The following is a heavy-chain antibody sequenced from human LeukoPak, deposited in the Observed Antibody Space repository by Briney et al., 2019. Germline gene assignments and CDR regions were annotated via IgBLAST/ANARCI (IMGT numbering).Heavy chain of an antibody. CDR3: ARAYYYDSSGHDY. J-gene: IGHJ4*02. V-gene: IGHV3-48*03. CDR2: ISSSGSTI. Sequence: GGSLRLSCAASGFTFSSYEMNWVRQAPGKGLEWASYISSSGSTIYYADSVKGRFTISRDNAKNSLYLQMNSLRAEDTAVYYCARAYYYDSSGHDYWGQGTLVTVSS. CDR1: GFTFSSYE. D-gene: IGHD3-22*01.